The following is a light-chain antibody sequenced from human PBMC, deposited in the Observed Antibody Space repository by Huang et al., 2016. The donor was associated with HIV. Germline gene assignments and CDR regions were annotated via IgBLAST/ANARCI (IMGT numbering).Light chain of an antibody. CDR1: QSVNSNF. CDR2: GAS. CDR3: QQYGSSPLYT. V-gene: IGKV3-20*01. Sequence: EIVLTQSPGTLSLSPGERATLSCRASQSVNSNFFAWYQQKPGQAPRLLISGASSRATGIPDRFSGRGSGTDFTLTVSRLEPEDFAVYYCQQYGSSPLYTVGQGTKLDIK. J-gene: IGKJ2*01.